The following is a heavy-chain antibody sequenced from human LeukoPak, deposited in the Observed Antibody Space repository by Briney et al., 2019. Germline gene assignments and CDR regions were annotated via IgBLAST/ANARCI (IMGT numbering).Heavy chain of an antibody. CDR1: GGSISSYY. D-gene: IGHD6-19*01. CDR2: IYYSGST. Sequence: SETLSLTCTVSGGSISSYYWSWIRQPPGKGLEWIGYIYYSGSTNYNPSLKSRVTISVDTSKNQFSLRLSSVTAADTAVYYCARDLHSSGWPDYWGQGTLVTVSS. V-gene: IGHV4-59*01. J-gene: IGHJ4*02. CDR3: ARDLHSSGWPDY.